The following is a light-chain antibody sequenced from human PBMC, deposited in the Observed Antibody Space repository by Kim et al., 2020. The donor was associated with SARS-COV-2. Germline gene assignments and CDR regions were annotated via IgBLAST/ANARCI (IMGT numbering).Light chain of an antibody. Sequence: QSITISCTGTYSDVGSYKYVSWYQQHPGKAPKLIIYDVTNRASGVSNRFSGSKSANTASLTISGLQPEDEADYYCSSYTSTDTLDVFGTGTRSPS. V-gene: IGLV2-14*03. CDR3: SSYTSTDTLDV. CDR2: DVT. J-gene: IGLJ1*01. CDR1: YSDVGSYKY.